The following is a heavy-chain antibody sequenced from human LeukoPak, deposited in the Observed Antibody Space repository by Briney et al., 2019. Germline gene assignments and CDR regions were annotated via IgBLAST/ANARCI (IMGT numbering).Heavy chain of an antibody. V-gene: IGHV3-48*01. J-gene: IGHJ4*02. D-gene: IGHD3-16*02. CDR1: GFTFSSYS. Sequence: PGGSLRLSCAASGFTFSSYSMNWVRQAPGKGLEWVSYISSSSSTIYYADSVKGRFTISRDNAKNSLYLQMNSLRAEDTAVYYCARGYTVGFNYWGQGTLVTVSS. CDR3: ARGYTVGFNY. CDR2: ISSSSSTI.